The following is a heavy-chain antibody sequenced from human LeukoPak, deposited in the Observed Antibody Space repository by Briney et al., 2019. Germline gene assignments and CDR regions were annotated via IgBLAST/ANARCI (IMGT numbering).Heavy chain of an antibody. CDR3: AKAKPMVRGVPTYYFDY. V-gene: IGHV3-23*01. CDR1: GFTFSSYA. D-gene: IGHD3-10*01. J-gene: IGHJ4*02. CDR2: ISGSGGST. Sequence: GGSLRLSCAASGFTFSSYAMSWVRQAPGKGLEWVSAISGSGGSTYYADFVKGRFTISRDNSKNTLYLQMNSLRAEDTAVYYCAKAKPMVRGVPTYYFDYWGQGTLVTVSS.